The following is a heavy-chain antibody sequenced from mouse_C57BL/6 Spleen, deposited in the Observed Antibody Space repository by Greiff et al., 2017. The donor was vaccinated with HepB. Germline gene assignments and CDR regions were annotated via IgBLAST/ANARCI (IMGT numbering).Heavy chain of an antibody. CDR3: SRPAYDYDRYGYFDV. V-gene: IGHV1-47*01. CDR1: GYTFTTYP. J-gene: IGHJ1*03. Sequence: VQLQQSGAELVKPGASVKMSCKASGYTFTTYPIEWMKQNRGKSREWIGNFHPYNDDTKYNEKFKGKATLTVENSSNTVYLERSRLTSDDSSVYYWSRPAYDYDRYGYFDVWGTGTTVTVSS. D-gene: IGHD2-4*01. CDR2: FHPYNDDT.